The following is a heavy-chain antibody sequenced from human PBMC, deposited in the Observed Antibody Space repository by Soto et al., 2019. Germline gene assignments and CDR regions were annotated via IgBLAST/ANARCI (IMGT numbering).Heavy chain of an antibody. CDR3: ARDRYTTGWYYFDP. Sequence: SETLCLTYTVSGGSMRSYYGSWIRQPPGKGLEWIGYIYYGGSTNYNPSLKSRVTISLDTSKNQFSLKLSSVTAADTAVYYCARDRYTTGWYYFDPWGQGTLVTVS. CDR1: GGSMRSYY. J-gene: IGHJ5*02. CDR2: IYYGGST. D-gene: IGHD6-19*01. V-gene: IGHV4-59*01.